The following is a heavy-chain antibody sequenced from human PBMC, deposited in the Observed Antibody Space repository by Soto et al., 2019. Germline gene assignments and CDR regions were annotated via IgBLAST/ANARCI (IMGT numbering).Heavy chain of an antibody. V-gene: IGHV3-23*01. CDR1: GFTFSSYA. D-gene: IGHD3-10*01. CDR2: ISGSGGST. CDR3: AKREVYYGSGNENDS. J-gene: IGHJ4*02. Sequence: EVQLLESGGGLVQPGGSLRLSCAASGFTFSSYAMSWVRQAPGKGLEWVSAISGSGGSTYYADSVKGRFTISRDNSKNTLHLQMNSLRAEDTAVYYCAKREVYYGSGNENDSWGQGTLVTVSS.